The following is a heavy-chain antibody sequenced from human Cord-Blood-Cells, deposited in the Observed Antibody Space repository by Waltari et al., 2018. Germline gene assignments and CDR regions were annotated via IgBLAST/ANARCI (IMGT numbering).Heavy chain of an antibody. CDR2: IVVGSGNT. J-gene: IGHJ4*02. V-gene: IGHV1-58*01. D-gene: IGHD3-3*01. Sequence: QMQLVQSGPEVKKPGTSVKVSCKASGFTFTSPAVQWVRQARGQRLEWIGWIVVGSGNTNYAQKFQERVTITRDMSTSTAYMELSSLRSEDTAVYYCAAVPLRFLEWLRDYWGQGTLVTVSS. CDR3: AAVPLRFLEWLRDY. CDR1: GFTFTSPA.